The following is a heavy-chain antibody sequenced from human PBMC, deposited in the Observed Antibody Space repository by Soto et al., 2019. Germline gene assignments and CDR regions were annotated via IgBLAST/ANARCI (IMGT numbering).Heavy chain of an antibody. CDR2: ISSSGGST. J-gene: IGHJ6*02. D-gene: IGHD3-10*01. V-gene: IGHV3-23*01. CDR1: GFTFSSYA. CDR3: MRPAPRGRHYFYFGVDV. Sequence: GGSLRLSCAASGFTFSSYAMSWVRQAPGKGLEWVSGISSSGGSTYYADSVKGRFTISRDNSKNTLFLQMNRPRVEDTAVYYCMRPAPRGRHYFYFGVDVWGQGTTVTVSS.